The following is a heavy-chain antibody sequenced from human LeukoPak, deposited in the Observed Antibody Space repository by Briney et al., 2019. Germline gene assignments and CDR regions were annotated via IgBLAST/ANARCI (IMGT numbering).Heavy chain of an antibody. CDR2: IYYGGTT. CDR3: ARLGRIPAAISSVPF. V-gene: IGHV4-39*01. D-gene: IGHD2-2*02. Sequence: SETLSLTCTVSGDSINRSSNYWGWIRQPPGKGLEWIGSIYYGGTTYYNPSLKSRVTISADTSKNQFSLKVNSVTAADTAVYYCARLGRIPAAISSVPFWGQGTLVTVSS. J-gene: IGHJ4*02. CDR1: GDSINRSSNY.